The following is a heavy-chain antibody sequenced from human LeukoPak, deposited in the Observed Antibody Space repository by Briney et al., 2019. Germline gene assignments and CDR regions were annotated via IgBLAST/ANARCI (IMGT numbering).Heavy chain of an antibody. CDR1: GGSFSGYY. D-gene: IGHD3-10*01. CDR2: INHSGST. CDR3: ARDHDGSGSSYFDY. J-gene: IGHJ4*02. Sequence: SETLSLTCAVYGGSFSGYYWSWIRQPPGKGLEWIGEINHSGSTNYNPSLKSRVTISVDTSKNQFSLKLSSVTAADTAVYYCARDHDGSGSSYFDYWGQGTLVTVSS. V-gene: IGHV4-34*01.